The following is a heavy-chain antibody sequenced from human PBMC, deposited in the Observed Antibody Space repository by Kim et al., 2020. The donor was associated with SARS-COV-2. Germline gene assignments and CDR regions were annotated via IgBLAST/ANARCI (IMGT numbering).Heavy chain of an antibody. CDR2: IDPSGGST. J-gene: IGHJ6*02. CDR1: GYTLTSLY. V-gene: IGHV1-46*01. CDR3: ARSGMDV. Sequence: ASVKVSCKASGYTLTSLYIHWVRQAPGQGLEWMGMIDPSGGSTSYAQKFQGRVAMTTDTSTSTVYLELSSQRSEDTAVYYCARSGMDVWGQGTTGTVSS.